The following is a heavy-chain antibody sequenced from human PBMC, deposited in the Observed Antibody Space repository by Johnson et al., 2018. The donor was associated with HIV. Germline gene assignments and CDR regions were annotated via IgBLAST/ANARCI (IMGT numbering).Heavy chain of an antibody. CDR2: ISSNGGST. CDR3: ARGGGVVGNPFDI. V-gene: IGHV3-64*01. D-gene: IGHD1-26*01. CDR1: GCTFSSYA. J-gene: IGHJ3*02. Sequence: VQLVESGGGLVQPGGSLRLSCAASGCTFSSYAMHWVRQAPGKGLEYVSGISSNGGSTYYANSVKGRFTISRDNSKNTLYLQMGSLGAEDMAVYYCARGGGVVGNPFDIWGQGTMVTVSS.